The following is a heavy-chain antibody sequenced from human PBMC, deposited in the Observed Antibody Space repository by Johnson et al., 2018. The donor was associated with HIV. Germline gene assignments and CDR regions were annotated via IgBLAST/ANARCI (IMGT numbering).Heavy chain of an antibody. CDR1: GFTFDDYA. Sequence: EVQLVESGGGLVQPGRSLRLSCAASGFTFDDYAMHWVRQAPGKGLEWVSGINWNGGSTGYADSVKGRFTISRDNSKNTLYLQMNSLRAEDTAVYYCASGVSEMDAFDIWGQGTMVTVSS. CDR2: INWNGGST. J-gene: IGHJ3*02. CDR3: ASGVSEMDAFDI. D-gene: IGHD1-26*01. V-gene: IGHV3-9*01.